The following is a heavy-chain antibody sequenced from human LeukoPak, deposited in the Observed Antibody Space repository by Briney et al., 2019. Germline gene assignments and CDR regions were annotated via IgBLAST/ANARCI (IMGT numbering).Heavy chain of an antibody. CDR1: GFTFSSYW. CDR2: IKQDGSEK. J-gene: IGHJ4*02. V-gene: IGHV3-7*01. Sequence: GGSLRLSCAASGFTFSSYWMTWVRHSPGKGLEWVANIKQDGSEKYHVDSVKGRFTISRDNAKNSLYLEMNSLRAEDTAVYYCAKGYSGYADYFDYWGQGTLVAVSS. CDR3: AKGYSGYADYFDY. D-gene: IGHD5-12*01.